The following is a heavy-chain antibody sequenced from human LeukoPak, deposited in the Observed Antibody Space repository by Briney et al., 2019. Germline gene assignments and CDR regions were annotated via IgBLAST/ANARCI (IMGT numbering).Heavy chain of an antibody. D-gene: IGHD3-9*01. Sequence: AGGSLRLSCAASGFTFSSYWMSWVRQAPGKGLEWVANIKQDGSEKYYVDSVKGRFTISRDNAKNSLYLQMNSLRAEDTAVYYCARARRYFDWLFDYWGQGTLVTVSS. CDR1: GFTFSSYW. CDR2: IKQDGSEK. J-gene: IGHJ4*02. CDR3: ARARRYFDWLFDY. V-gene: IGHV3-7*01.